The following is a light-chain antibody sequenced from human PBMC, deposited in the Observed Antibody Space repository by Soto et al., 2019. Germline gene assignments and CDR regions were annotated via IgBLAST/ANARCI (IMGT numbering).Light chain of an antibody. Sequence: QSALTQPASVSGSPGQSITISCTGTSTDVGAYNYVSWYQQHPRKAPKLLIYDVNNRPSGVSTRFSGSKSGNTASLTISGRQAEDEADYYCCPYARGTPRVVFGGGTKLTVL. V-gene: IGLV2-14*01. CDR1: STDVGAYNY. CDR2: DVN. J-gene: IGLJ3*02. CDR3: CPYARGTPRVV.